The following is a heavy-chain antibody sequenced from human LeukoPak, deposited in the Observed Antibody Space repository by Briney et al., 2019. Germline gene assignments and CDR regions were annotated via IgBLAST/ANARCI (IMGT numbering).Heavy chain of an antibody. CDR2: INPSGGST. Sequence: ASVKASCKASGYTFTSYYMHWVRQAPGQGLEWMGIINPSGGSTSYAQKFQGRVTMTRDTSTSTVYMELSSLRSEDTAVYYCVRDGGYQLLVIWGRGTLITVAS. CDR3: VRDGGYQLLVI. J-gene: IGHJ4*02. V-gene: IGHV1-46*01. CDR1: GYTFTSYY. D-gene: IGHD2-2*01.